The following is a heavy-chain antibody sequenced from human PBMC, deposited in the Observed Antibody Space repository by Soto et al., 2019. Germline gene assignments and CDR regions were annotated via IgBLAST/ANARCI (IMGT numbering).Heavy chain of an antibody. J-gene: IGHJ6*02. V-gene: IGHV3-7*03. CDR3: ARGSQGHYDLHYGVDV. D-gene: IGHD3-3*01. CDR2: IKQEGSEK. Sequence: PGGSLRLSCAASASTFSSYWMSWVRQAPGRGLEWVANIKQEGSEKSYVDPVKGRFTISRDNAKNSLYLQMNSLRAEDAAVYYCARGSQGHYDLHYGVDVWGQGTTVTVSS. CDR1: ASTFSSYW.